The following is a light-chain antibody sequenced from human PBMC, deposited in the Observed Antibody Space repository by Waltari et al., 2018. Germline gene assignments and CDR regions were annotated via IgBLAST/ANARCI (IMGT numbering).Light chain of an antibody. Sequence: AIQLTQSPSSLSASVGDRVTITCRASQGISSALAWYQQKPGKAPKVLIYDASSLESGVPSWFRGSGSGTYFTLTISSLQPEDFATYYCQQFNSFPITFGLGTRLDIK. J-gene: IGKJ5*01. CDR1: QGISSA. CDR2: DAS. V-gene: IGKV1-13*02. CDR3: QQFNSFPIT.